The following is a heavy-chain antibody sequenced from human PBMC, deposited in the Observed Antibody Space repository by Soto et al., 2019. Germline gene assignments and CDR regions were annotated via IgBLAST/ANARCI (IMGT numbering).Heavy chain of an antibody. CDR2: MNPNSGNT. CDR1: GYTFTSYD. CDR3: ARTSSSRWYRRREDYFDY. V-gene: IGHV1-8*01. Sequence: QVQLVQSGAEVKKPGASVKVSCKASGYTFTSYDINWVRQATGQGLEWMGWMNPNSGNTGYAQKFQGRVTMTRNTSISTAYMELSSLRSEDTAVYYCARTSSSRWYRRREDYFDYWGQGTLVTVSS. J-gene: IGHJ4*02. D-gene: IGHD6-13*01.